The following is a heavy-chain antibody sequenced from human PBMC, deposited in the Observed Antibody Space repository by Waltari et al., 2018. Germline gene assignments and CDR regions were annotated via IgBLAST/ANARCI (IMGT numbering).Heavy chain of an antibody. J-gene: IGHJ4*02. CDR2: ISTTGTTT. Sequence: EVQLVESGGGLVQPGGSLRPSCAASGFTFSSYSMNWVRQAPGKGLEWVSYISTTGTTTYYADSVKGRLTISRDNAKNSLYLQMNSLRAEDTAVYYCARETGGSHYFDYWGQGTLVTVSS. CDR3: ARETGGSHYFDY. D-gene: IGHD2-15*01. V-gene: IGHV3-48*01. CDR1: GFTFSSYS.